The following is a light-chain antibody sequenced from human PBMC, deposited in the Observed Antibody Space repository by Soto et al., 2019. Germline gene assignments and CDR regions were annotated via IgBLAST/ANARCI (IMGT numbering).Light chain of an antibody. J-gene: IGKJ2*01. CDR3: QYYGNSPYT. V-gene: IGKV3-20*01. CDR1: QSVSSSS. Sequence: EIVLTQSPGTLSLSPGERATLSCRASQSVSSSSLAWYQQKPGQAPRLLIYGASTRATGIPDRFSGRGSGADFTLTISRLEPEDFAVYYCQYYGNSPYTFGQGTKLEIK. CDR2: GAS.